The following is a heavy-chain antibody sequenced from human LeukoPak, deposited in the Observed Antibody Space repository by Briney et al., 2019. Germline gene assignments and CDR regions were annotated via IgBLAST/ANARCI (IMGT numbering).Heavy chain of an antibody. D-gene: IGHD5/OR15-5a*01. CDR1: GGSISSYY. V-gene: IGHV4-59*08. CDR2: IYYSGST. CDR3: ARRGVSPDAFDI. Sequence: SETLSLTCTVSGGSISSYYWSWLRQPPGKGLEWIGYIYYSGSTNYNSSLKSRVTISVDTSKNQFSLKLSSVTAADTAVYYCARRGVSPDAFDIWGQGTMVTVSS. J-gene: IGHJ3*02.